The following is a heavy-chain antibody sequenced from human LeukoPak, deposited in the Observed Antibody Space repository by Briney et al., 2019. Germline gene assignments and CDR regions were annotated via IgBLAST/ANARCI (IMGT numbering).Heavy chain of an antibody. CDR2: MNPNSGNT. D-gene: IGHD6-13*01. CDR1: GYTFTSYD. J-gene: IGHJ5*02. CDR3: ARGRGSSWYMPAGWFDP. Sequence: GASVTVSCTASGYTFTSYDINWVRQAPGQGLEWMGWMNPNSGNTVYAQKFQGRVTMTRNTSISTAYMELSSLRSEDTAVYYCARGRGSSWYMPAGWFDPWGQGTLVTVSS. V-gene: IGHV1-8*01.